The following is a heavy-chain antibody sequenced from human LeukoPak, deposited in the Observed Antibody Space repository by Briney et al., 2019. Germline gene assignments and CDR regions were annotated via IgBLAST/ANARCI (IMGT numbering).Heavy chain of an antibody. CDR2: IYYSGST. V-gene: IGHV4-61*01. Sequence: PETLSLTCTVSGGSVSSGSYYRSWIRQPPGKGLEWIGYIYYSGSTNYNPSLKSRVTISVDTSKNQFSLKLSSVTAADTAVYYCARSTGSQLLWFGEFDYWGQGTLVTVSS. D-gene: IGHD3-10*01. CDR1: GGSVSSGSYY. CDR3: ARSTGSQLLWFGEFDY. J-gene: IGHJ4*02.